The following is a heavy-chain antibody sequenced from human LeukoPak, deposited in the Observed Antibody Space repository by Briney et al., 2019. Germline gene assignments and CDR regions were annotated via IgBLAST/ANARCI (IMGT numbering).Heavy chain of an antibody. CDR1: GGSISSYY. Sequence: SETLSLTCTVSGGSISSYYWSWIRQPPGKGLEWIGYIYYSGSTNYNPSLKSRVTISVDTSKNQFSLKLSSVTAAGTAVYYCARLGWLYGSGSMNWFDPWGQGILVTVSS. CDR2: IYYSGST. CDR3: ARLGWLYGSGSMNWFDP. J-gene: IGHJ5*02. D-gene: IGHD3-10*01. V-gene: IGHV4-59*01.